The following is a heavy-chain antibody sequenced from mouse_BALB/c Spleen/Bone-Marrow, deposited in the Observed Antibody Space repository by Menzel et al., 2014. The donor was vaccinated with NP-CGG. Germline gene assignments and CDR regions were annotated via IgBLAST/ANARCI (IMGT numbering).Heavy chain of an antibody. CDR2: ISPSNGGT. CDR3: TQLGRFAY. D-gene: IGHD4-1*02. CDR1: GYTFTNYY. Sequence: QVHVKQSGAELVKPGASVKLSCKASGYTFTNYYMYWVKQRPGQGLEWIGEISPSNGGTNFNEKFKSTATLTVDKSSSTVYMQLSSLTSEDSAVYYCTQLGRFAYWGQGTLVTVSA. V-gene: IGHV1S81*02. J-gene: IGHJ3*01.